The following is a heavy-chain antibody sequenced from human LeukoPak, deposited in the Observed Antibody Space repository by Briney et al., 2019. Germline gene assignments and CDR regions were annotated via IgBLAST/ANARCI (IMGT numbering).Heavy chain of an antibody. Sequence: GGSLRLSCVASGFTVSSNYMSWVRQAPGKGLEWVSVIYSGGSTYYADSVKGRFTISRDNSKNTLYLQMNSLRAEDTAVYYCARNRGRDGYNYYFDYWGQGILVTVSS. CDR1: GFTVSSNY. CDR2: IYSGGST. CDR3: ARNRGRDGYNYYFDY. J-gene: IGHJ4*02. D-gene: IGHD5-24*01. V-gene: IGHV3-66*02.